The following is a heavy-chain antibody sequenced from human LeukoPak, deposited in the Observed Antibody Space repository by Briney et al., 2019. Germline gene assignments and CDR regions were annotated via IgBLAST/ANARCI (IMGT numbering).Heavy chain of an antibody. D-gene: IGHD6-13*01. CDR2: INHSGST. CDR3: ARPRSSSWYYGYFDY. V-gene: IGHV4-34*01. J-gene: IGHJ4*02. CDR1: GGSFSGYY. Sequence: PSETLSLTCAVYGGSFSGYYWSWIRQPPGKGLEWIGEINHSGSTNYNPSLKSRVTISVDTSKNQFSLKLSSVTAADTAVHYCARPRSSSWYYGYFDYWGQGTLVTVSS.